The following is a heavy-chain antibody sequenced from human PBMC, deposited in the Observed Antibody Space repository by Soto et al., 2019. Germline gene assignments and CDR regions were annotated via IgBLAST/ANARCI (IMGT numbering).Heavy chain of an antibody. CDR3: ARTAAGTRALPYGMDV. D-gene: IGHD6-13*01. V-gene: IGHV5-51*01. J-gene: IGHJ6*02. CDR2: IYPGDSDT. Sequence: PGESLEISCKGSGYSFTSYWIGWVRQMPGKGLEWMGIIYPGDSDTRYSPSFQGQVTISADKSISTAYLQWSSLKASDTAMYYCARTAAGTRALPYGMDVWGQGTTVTVSS. CDR1: GYSFTSYW.